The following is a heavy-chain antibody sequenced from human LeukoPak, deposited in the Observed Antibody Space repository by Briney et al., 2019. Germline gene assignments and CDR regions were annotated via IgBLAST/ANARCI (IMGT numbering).Heavy chain of an antibody. Sequence: GGSLRLSCEASGFLFEEYGMSWIRQRPGKGLELVAGISWNGLSIHYADSVKGRFTISRDDAKKSLFLHMDGLSAEDTAFYYCARRGGYCSGDCYPDNWGQGTLVIVSS. J-gene: IGHJ4*02. CDR1: GFLFEEYG. D-gene: IGHD2-21*02. CDR3: ARRGGYCSGDCYPDN. V-gene: IGHV3-20*04. CDR2: ISWNGLSI.